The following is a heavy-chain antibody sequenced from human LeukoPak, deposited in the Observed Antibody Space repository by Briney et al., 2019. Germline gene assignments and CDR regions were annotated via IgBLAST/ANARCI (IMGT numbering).Heavy chain of an antibody. D-gene: IGHD2-15*01. CDR2: IYYGGST. CDR3: ARDPRVVAATGYYYYGMDV. CDR1: GCSISSYY. J-gene: IGHJ6*02. Sequence: SETLSLTSTVSGCSISSYYWSWIRQPPGKGLEWVGYIYYGGSTNYNPSLKSRVAISVDTSTNQFSLKLSSVTTADTAVYYCARDPRVVAATGYYYYGMDVWGQGTTVTVSS. V-gene: IGHV4-59*01.